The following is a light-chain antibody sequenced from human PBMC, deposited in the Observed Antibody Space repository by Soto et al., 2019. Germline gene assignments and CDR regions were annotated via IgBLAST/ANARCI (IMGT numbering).Light chain of an antibody. J-gene: IGKJ4*01. CDR2: GAS. V-gene: IGKV3-15*01. CDR3: QHYNNLPLT. CDR1: QSVSSN. Sequence: EIVLTQSTATLSVSPGERATLSCRASQSVSSNLAWYQQKPGQAPRLLIYGASSRAPGIPARFSGSGSGTEFTLTISSLQSEDFAVYCCQHYNNLPLTFGGGAKVEIK.